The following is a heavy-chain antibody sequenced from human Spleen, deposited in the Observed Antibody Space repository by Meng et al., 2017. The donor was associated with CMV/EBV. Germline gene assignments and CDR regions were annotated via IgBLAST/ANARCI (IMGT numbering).Heavy chain of an antibody. V-gene: IGHV3-7*01. CDR1: GFTFSSYS. CDR2: IKQDGSEK. D-gene: IGHD3-3*01. CDR3: ARGREYDFWSGYYEGAYYFDY. Sequence: GESLKISCAASGFTFSSYSMNWVRQAPGKGLEWVANIKQDGSEKYYVDSVKGRFTISRDNAKNSLYLQMNSLRAEDTAVYFCARGREYDFWSGYYEGAYYFDYWGQGTTVTVSS. J-gene: IGHJ4*02.